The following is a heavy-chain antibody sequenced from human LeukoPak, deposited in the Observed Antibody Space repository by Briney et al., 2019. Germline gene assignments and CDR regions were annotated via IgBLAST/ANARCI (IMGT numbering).Heavy chain of an antibody. D-gene: IGHD2-2*01. J-gene: IGHJ4*02. V-gene: IGHV3-23*01. Sequence: QAGGSLRLSCAASGFTFSSYSMNWVRQAPGKGLEWVSAISGSGGSTYYADSVKGRFTISRDNSKNTLYLQMNSLRAEDTAVYYCAKDLTLSSTTVYWGQGTLATVSS. CDR1: GFTFSSYS. CDR3: AKDLTLSSTTVY. CDR2: ISGSGGST.